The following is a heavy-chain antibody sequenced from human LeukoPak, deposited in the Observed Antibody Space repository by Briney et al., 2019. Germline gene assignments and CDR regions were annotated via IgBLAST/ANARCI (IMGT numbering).Heavy chain of an antibody. CDR3: ARVRGFGELLYWFDP. D-gene: IGHD3-10*01. V-gene: IGHV4-59*01. J-gene: IGHJ5*02. CDR2: IYYSGST. Sequence: SETLSLTCTVSGGSISSYYWRWIRQPPGEGLEWVGYIYYSGSTNYNPSLKSRVTISVDTSKNQFSLKLSSVTAADTAVYYCARVRGFGELLYWFDPWGQGTLVTVSS. CDR1: GGSISSYY.